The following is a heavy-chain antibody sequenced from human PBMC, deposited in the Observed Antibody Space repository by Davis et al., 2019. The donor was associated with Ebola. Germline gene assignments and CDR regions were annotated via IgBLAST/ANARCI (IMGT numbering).Heavy chain of an antibody. V-gene: IGHV5-51*01. CDR1: GYSFTSYW. CDR2: IYPGDSDT. J-gene: IGHJ4*02. CDR3: ARPILKDYGGNSYGY. D-gene: IGHD4-23*01. Sequence: PGGSLRLSCKGSGYSFTSYWIGWVRQMPGKGLEWMGIIYPGDSDTRYSPSFQGQVTISADKSISTAYLQWSSLKASDTAMYYCARPILKDYGGNSYGYWGQGTLVTVSS.